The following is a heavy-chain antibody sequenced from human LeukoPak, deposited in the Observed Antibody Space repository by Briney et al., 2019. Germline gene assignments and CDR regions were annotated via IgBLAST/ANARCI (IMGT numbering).Heavy chain of an antibody. Sequence: PSETLSLTCTVSGGSISSYYWSWIRQPPGKGLEWIGYIYYSGSTNYNPSLKSRVTISVDTSKNQFSLKLSSVTAADTAVYYCAREAGGTIFRGAFDIWGQGTMVTVSS. CDR2: IYYSGST. J-gene: IGHJ3*02. D-gene: IGHD3-3*01. CDR1: GGSISSYY. CDR3: AREAGGTIFRGAFDI. V-gene: IGHV4-59*01.